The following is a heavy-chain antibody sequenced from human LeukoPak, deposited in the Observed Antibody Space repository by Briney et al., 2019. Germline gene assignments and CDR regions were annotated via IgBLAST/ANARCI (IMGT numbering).Heavy chain of an antibody. J-gene: IGHJ4*02. V-gene: IGHV5-51*01. D-gene: IGHD3-22*01. Sequence: GESLKISCKGSGYSFTNYWIGWVRKMPGKGLEWMEIIYPGDSDTRYSPSFQGQVTISADKSISTAYLQWSSLKASDTAMYYCARIGPYDSSGYYPPYFDHWGQGTLVTVSS. CDR3: ARIGPYDSSGYYPPYFDH. CDR2: IYPGDSDT. CDR1: GYSFTNYW.